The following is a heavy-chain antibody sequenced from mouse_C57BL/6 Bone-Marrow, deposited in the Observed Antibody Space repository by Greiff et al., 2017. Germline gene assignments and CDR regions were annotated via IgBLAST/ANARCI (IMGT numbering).Heavy chain of an antibody. D-gene: IGHD2-14*01. CDR1: GFSLNSYG. J-gene: IGHJ1*03. CDR3: ARWGTGYFDV. CDR2: IWSGGST. Sequence: VQLQQSGPGLVQPSQSLSITCTVSGFSLNSYGVHWVRQSPGKGLEWLGVIWSGGSTDSNAAFISRRSISKDNSKSKVFCKMNSLLADATAIYYCARWGTGYFDVWGTGTTVTVSS. V-gene: IGHV2-2*01.